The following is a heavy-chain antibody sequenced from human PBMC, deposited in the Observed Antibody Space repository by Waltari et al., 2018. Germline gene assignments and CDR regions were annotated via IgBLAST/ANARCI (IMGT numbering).Heavy chain of an antibody. CDR1: GFTFSDHY. CDR2: TRNKANSYTT. D-gene: IGHD3-3*01. CDR3: ARVGFWSGYSYYFDY. J-gene: IGHJ4*02. V-gene: IGHV3-72*01. Sequence: EVQLVESGGGLVQPGGSLRLSCAASGFTFSDHYMDWVRQAPGKGLEWVGRTRNKANSYTTEYAASVKGKFTISRDDSKNSLYLQMNSLKTEDTAVYYCARVGFWSGYSYYFDYWGQGTLVTVSS.